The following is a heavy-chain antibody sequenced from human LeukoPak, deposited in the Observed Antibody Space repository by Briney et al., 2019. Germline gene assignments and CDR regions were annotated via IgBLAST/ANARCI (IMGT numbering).Heavy chain of an antibody. V-gene: IGHV3-74*01. Sequence: GGSLRLSCAASGFTFSTHWMHWVRQAPGKGLVWVSRINPEETTTSYADSVKGRFTISRDNTKNTLYLHMNSLRAEDTAVYYCARDQFCNSITCYDRWGYFDYWGQGTLVTVSS. D-gene: IGHD2/OR15-2a*01. CDR2: INPEETTT. J-gene: IGHJ4*02. CDR1: GFTFSTHW. CDR3: ARDQFCNSITCYDRWGYFDY.